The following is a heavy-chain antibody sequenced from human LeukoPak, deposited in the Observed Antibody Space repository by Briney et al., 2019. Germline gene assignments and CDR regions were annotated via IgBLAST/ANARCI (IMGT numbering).Heavy chain of an antibody. CDR2: ISSSSSTI. CDR1: AFTFSSYS. D-gene: IGHD5-12*01. Sequence: GGSLRLSCAASAFTFSSYSMNWVRQAPGKGLEWVSYISSSSSTIYYADSVKGRFTISRDNAKNSLYLQMNSLRDEDTAAYYCARGGSGYGDYSYFFGLDVWGQGTTVTVSS. V-gene: IGHV3-48*02. J-gene: IGHJ6*02. CDR3: ARGGSGYGDYSYFFGLDV.